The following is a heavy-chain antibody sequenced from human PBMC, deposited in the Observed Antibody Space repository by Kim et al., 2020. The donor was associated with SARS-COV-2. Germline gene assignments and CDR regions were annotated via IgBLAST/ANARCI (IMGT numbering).Heavy chain of an antibody. D-gene: IGHD2-2*02. V-gene: IGHV3-74*01. J-gene: IGHJ6*02. CDR2: INSDGTSK. CDR3: ASNRLYNMDV. CDR1: GFSFSSYW. Sequence: GGSLRLSCAASGFSFSSYWMHWVRQAPGKGLVWVSRINSDGTSKIYADSVKGRFTISRDNAKNTLYLQMSSLRAEDTAVYYCASNRLYNMDVWGQGTTVTVSS.